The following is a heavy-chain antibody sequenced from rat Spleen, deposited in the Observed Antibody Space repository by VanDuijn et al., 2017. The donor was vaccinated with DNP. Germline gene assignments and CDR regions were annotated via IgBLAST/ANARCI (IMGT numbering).Heavy chain of an antibody. CDR2: INTGSEIT. CDR3: AREGMAATLMDA. CDR1: GYTFTSYY. J-gene: IGHJ4*01. D-gene: IGHD1-3*01. V-gene: IGHV1-43*01. Sequence: QVQLQQSGAELAKPGSSVKISCKASGYTFTSYYISWIKQTTGQGLEYIGYINTGSEITYYNEKFKGKATLTVDKSSSTAFMQLSSLTPDDSAVYYCAREGMAATLMDAWGQGTSVTVSS.